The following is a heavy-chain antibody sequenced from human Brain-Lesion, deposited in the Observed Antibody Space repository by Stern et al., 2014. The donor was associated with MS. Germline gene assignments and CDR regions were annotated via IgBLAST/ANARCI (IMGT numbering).Heavy chain of an antibody. CDR1: GFSFEDYG. CDR3: AKDMMDYFGSGTFGSFDH. V-gene: IGHV3-9*01. CDR2: ITWDSGTI. J-gene: IGHJ4*02. Sequence: QLVQSGGGVVQPGRSLRLSCEASGFSFEDYGMHWVRQAPGKGLEWVAGITWDSGTIAYADSVKGRFTISRDDAKNSLYLHMNGLRAEDTALYYCAKDMMDYFGSGTFGSFDHWGQGTLVTVSS. D-gene: IGHD3-10*01.